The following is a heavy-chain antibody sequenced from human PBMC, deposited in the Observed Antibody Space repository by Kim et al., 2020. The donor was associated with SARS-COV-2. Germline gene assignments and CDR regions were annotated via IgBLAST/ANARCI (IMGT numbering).Heavy chain of an antibody. Sequence: GGSLRLSCSASGFTFSSYAMHWVRQAPGKGLEYVSAISSNGGSTYYADSVKGRFTISRDNSKNTLYLQMSSLRAEDTAVYYCVKMSQWLVRAFDYWGQGTLVTVSS. J-gene: IGHJ4*02. D-gene: IGHD6-19*01. CDR3: VKMSQWLVRAFDY. CDR2: ISSNGGST. CDR1: GFTFSSYA. V-gene: IGHV3-64D*09.